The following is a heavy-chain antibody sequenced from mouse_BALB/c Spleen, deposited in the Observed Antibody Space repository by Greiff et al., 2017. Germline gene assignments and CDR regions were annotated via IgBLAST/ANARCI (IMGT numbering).Heavy chain of an antibody. CDR1: GYTFTNYW. D-gene: IGHD2-1*01. CDR3: ARRGNFPMDY. CDR2: IYPGGGYT. V-gene: IGHV1-63*02. J-gene: IGHJ4*01. Sequence: QVHVKQSGAELVRPGTSVKISCKASGYTFTNYWLGWVKQRPGHGLEWIGDIYPGGGYTNYNEKFKGKATLTADTSSSTAYMQLSSLTSEDSAVYFCARRGNFPMDYWGQGTSVTVSS.